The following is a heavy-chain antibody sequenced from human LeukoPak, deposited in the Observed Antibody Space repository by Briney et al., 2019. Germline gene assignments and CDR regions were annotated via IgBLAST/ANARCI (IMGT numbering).Heavy chain of an antibody. CDR1: GFTFSDYY. CDR3: ARGAGSVQGVSIYYYYYMDV. V-gene: IGHV3-11*01. J-gene: IGHJ6*03. CDR2: ISSSGSTI. D-gene: IGHD3-10*01. Sequence: GGSLRLSCAASGFTFSDYYMSWIRQAPGQGLEWVSYISSSGSTIYYADSVKGRFTISRDNAKNSLYLQMNSLRAEDTAVYYCARGAGSVQGVSIYYYYYMDVWGKGTTVTVSS.